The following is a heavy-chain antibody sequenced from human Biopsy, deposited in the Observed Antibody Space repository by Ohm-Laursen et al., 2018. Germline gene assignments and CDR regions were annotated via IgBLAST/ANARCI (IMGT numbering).Heavy chain of an antibody. CDR2: IIPIFGTA. V-gene: IGHV1-69*13. CDR3: AKDALGGGSYRFFY. J-gene: IGHJ4*02. D-gene: IGHD1-26*01. CDR1: GGTFTNYA. Sequence: SVKVSCKASGGTFTNYAISWVRQAPGQGLEWMGGIIPIFGTANYAQKFQGRVTITADESTSTAYMELSSLRSDDTAVYYYAKDALGGGSYRFFYWGQGSLVTVSS.